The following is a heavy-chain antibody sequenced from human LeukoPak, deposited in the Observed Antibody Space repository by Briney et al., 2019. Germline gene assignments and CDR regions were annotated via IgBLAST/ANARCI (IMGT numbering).Heavy chain of an antibody. CDR2: IYYSGST. CDR3: ARYSGSPYYFDY. J-gene: IGHJ4*02. D-gene: IGHD1-26*01. Sequence: SETLSLTCSVSGGSINSYYWSWIRQPPGEGLEWIGYIYYSGSTNYNPSLKSRVTISVDTSKNQFSLKLSSVTAADTAVYYCARYSGSPYYFDYWGQGTLVTVSS. CDR1: GGSINSYY. V-gene: IGHV4-59*01.